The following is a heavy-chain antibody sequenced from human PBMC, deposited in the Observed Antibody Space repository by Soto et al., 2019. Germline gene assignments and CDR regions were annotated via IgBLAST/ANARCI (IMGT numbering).Heavy chain of an antibody. D-gene: IGHD3-10*01. CDR1: GGSISSYY. CDR2: IYYSGST. J-gene: IGHJ5*02. Sequence: SETLSLTCTVSGGSISSYYWSWIRQPPGKGLEWIGYIYYSGSTNYNPSLKSRVTISVDTSKNQFSLKLSSVTAADTAVYYCARVGPALVFDPWGQGTLVTVSS. CDR3: ARVGPALVFDP. V-gene: IGHV4-59*01.